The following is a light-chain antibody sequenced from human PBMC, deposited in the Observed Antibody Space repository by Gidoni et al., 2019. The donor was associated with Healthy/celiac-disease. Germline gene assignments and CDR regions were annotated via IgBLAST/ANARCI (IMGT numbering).Light chain of an antibody. V-gene: IGKV1-39*01. CDR2: AAS. J-gene: IGKJ2*01. CDR3: QQSYSTPRT. Sequence: DIQMNQSPSSPSASVGDRVTITCRASQSISSYLNWYQQKPGKAPKLLIYAASSLQSGVPSRFSGSGSGTDFTLTISSLQPEDFATYYCQQSYSTPRTFGQGTKLEIK. CDR1: QSISSY.